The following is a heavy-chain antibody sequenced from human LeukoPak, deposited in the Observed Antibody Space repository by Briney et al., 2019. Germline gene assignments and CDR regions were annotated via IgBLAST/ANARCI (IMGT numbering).Heavy chain of an antibody. D-gene: IGHD5-24*01. CDR2: IRYDGSNK. CDR1: GFSFSSFG. Sequence: GGSLRLSCATSGFSFSSFGMHWVRQAPGKGLEWVAFIRYDGSNKYYADSVKGRFTISRDNSKNTLYLQMNSLRAEDTAVYYCAKDLRGRQFCDYWGQGTLVTVSS. J-gene: IGHJ4*02. CDR3: AKDLRGRQFCDY. V-gene: IGHV3-30*02.